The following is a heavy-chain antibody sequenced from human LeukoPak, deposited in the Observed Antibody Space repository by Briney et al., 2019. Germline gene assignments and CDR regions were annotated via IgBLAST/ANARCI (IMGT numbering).Heavy chain of an antibody. CDR3: ARAGLRYYGSGSYYRGHDAFDI. CDR2: ISYDGSNK. D-gene: IGHD3-10*01. V-gene: IGHV3-30-3*01. J-gene: IGHJ3*02. Sequence: GRSLRLSCAASGFTFSSYAMHWVRQAPGKGLEWVAVISYDGSNKYSAESVKGRFTISRDNSKNTLYLQMNSLRAEDTAVYYCARAGLRYYGSGSYYRGHDAFDIWGQGTMVTVSS. CDR1: GFTFSSYA.